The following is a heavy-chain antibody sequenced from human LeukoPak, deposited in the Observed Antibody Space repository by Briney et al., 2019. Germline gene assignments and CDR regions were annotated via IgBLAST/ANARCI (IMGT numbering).Heavy chain of an antibody. V-gene: IGHV3-48*01. Sequence: GGSLRLSCAASGFTFSSYSMNWVRQAPGKGLEWVSYISSSSSTTYYADSVKGRFTISRDNAKNSLHLQMNSLRAEDTAVYYGARASERYYYDSSGHLRPFDYWGQGTLVTVSS. CDR3: ARASERYYYDSSGHLRPFDY. CDR1: GFTFSSYS. J-gene: IGHJ4*02. D-gene: IGHD3-22*01. CDR2: ISSSSSTT.